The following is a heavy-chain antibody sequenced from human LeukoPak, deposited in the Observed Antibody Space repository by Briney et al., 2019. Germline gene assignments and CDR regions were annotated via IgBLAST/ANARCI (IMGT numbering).Heavy chain of an antibody. CDR2: IIPIFGTA. CDR1: GGTFSSYA. Sequence: ASVKVSCKASGGTFSSYAISWVRQAPGQGLEWMGGIIPIFGTANYAQKFQGRVTITADESTSTAYMELSSLRSEDTAVYYCARASRRDGYNFGADYWGQGTLVTVSS. V-gene: IGHV1-69*13. CDR3: ARASRRDGYNFGADY. J-gene: IGHJ4*02. D-gene: IGHD5-24*01.